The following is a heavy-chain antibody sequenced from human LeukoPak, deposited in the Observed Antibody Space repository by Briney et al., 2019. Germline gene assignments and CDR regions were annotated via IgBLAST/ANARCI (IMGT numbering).Heavy chain of an antibody. CDR3: ARIFDS. V-gene: IGHV4-39*07. Sequence: SETLSLTCTVSGGSVSTSDYYWGWIRQTPGKGLEWIGDIFHNGKTNYNPSLKGRVTISIDTSNNQFSLRLPSVTAADTAVYYCARIFDSWGQGTPVTVSS. CDR1: GGSVSTSDYY. J-gene: IGHJ4*02. CDR2: IFHNGKT.